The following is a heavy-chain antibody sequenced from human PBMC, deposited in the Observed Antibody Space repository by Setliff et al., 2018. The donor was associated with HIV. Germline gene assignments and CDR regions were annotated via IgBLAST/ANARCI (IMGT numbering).Heavy chain of an antibody. V-gene: IGHV4-34*01. CDR3: ARALANWVGRRAFDI. J-gene: IGHJ3*02. D-gene: IGHD1-1*01. CDR1: GGSFSGYY. CDR2: IDNSGST. Sequence: PSAPLSLTCAVYGGSFSGYYWSWIRQAPGKGLEWIGEIDNSGSTNYNPSLKSRVTISVDTSKKQFSLRLSSVTAADTAVYFCARALANWVGRRAFDIWGQGAMVTVSS.